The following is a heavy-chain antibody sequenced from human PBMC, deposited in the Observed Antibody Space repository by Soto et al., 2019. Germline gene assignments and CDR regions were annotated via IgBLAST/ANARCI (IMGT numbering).Heavy chain of an antibody. D-gene: IGHD1-1*01. CDR1: GGSISSYY. V-gene: IGHV4-59*08. J-gene: IGHJ4*02. CDR2: IYYSGST. Sequence: QVQLQESGPGLVKPSETLSLTCTVSGGSISSYYWSWIRQPPGKGLEWIGYIYYSGSTNYNPSLKSRVTISVDTSNNQFALKLSPVTAADAAVYYCARRYGYSFDYWGQGTLVTVSS. CDR3: ARRYGYSFDY.